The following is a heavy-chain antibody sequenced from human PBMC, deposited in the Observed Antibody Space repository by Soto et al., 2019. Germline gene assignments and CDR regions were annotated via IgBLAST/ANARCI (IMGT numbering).Heavy chain of an antibody. Sequence: GGSLRLSCAASGFTFKNAWMNWVRQAPGKGLEWVGRIQTTSDGGTTEYVAPVKGRFTISRDDSRNTLYLQMNSLKTEDTAVYYCASVRLGMATTRTLDYWGQGTLVTVSS. CDR3: ASVRLGMATTRTLDY. CDR2: IQTTSDGGTT. D-gene: IGHD1-1*01. V-gene: IGHV3-15*07. J-gene: IGHJ4*02. CDR1: GFTFKNAW.